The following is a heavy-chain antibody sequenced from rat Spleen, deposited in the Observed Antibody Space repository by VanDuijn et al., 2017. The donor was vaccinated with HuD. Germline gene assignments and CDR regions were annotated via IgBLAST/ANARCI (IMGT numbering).Heavy chain of an antibody. CDR3: TTGYYDGYYHVD. Sequence: EVQLVESGGGLVQPGRSLKLSCAASGFTFSDYGMHWIRQAPTKGLEWVAYISYDGGSTYYRDSVRGRFTISRDNAKSTLYLQMGSLRSEDTATYYCTTGYYDGYYHVDWGQGTLVTVSS. D-gene: IGHD1-12*03. CDR2: ISYDGGST. V-gene: IGHV5-20*01. CDR1: GFTFSDYG. J-gene: IGHJ3*01.